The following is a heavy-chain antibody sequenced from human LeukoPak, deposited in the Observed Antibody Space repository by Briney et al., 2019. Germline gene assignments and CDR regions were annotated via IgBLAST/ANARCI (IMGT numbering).Heavy chain of an antibody. CDR3: ARGGDYDPLDY. CDR1: GGSISNGGYS. J-gene: IGHJ4*02. CDR2: IYYSGST. V-gene: IGHV4-30-2*01. D-gene: IGHD3-16*01. Sequence: SETLSLTCAVSGGSISNGGYSWSWIRQPPGKDLEWIGYIYYSGSTYYNPSLKSRVTISVDRSKNQFSLKLSSVTAADTAVYYCARGGDYDPLDYWGQGTLVTVSS.